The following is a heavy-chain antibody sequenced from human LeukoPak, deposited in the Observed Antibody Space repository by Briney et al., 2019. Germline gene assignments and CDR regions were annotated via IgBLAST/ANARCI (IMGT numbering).Heavy chain of an antibody. CDR3: ARLELDGYNWYY. J-gene: IGHJ4*02. D-gene: IGHD5-24*01. V-gene: IGHV4-39*01. CDR1: GGSISSSSYY. CDR2: IYYSGST. Sequence: SETLSLTCTVSGGSISSSSYYWVWIRQPPGKGLEWIGSIYYSGSTYYNPSLKSRVTISVDTSKNQFSLKLSSVTAADTAVYYCARLELDGYNWYYWGQGTLVTVSS.